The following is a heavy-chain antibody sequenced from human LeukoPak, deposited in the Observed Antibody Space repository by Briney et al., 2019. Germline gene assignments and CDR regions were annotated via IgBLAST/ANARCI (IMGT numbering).Heavy chain of an antibody. CDR2: ISSSSSYI. V-gene: IGHV3-21*01. D-gene: IGHD2-2*02. Sequence: PGRSLRLSCAASGFTFSSYSMNWVRQAPGKGLEWVSSISSSSSYIYYADSVKGRFTISRDNAKNSLYLQMNSLRAEDTAVYYCARGVRSRIVVVPAAIDYYYYMDVWGKGTTVTVSS. J-gene: IGHJ6*03. CDR3: ARGVRSRIVVVPAAIDYYYYMDV. CDR1: GFTFSSYS.